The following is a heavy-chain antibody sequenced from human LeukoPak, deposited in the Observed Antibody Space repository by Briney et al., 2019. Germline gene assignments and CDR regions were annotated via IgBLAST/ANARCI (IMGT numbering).Heavy chain of an antibody. D-gene: IGHD1-1*01. CDR1: GYTFTSYD. CDR2: MNSNSGKT. Sequence: ASVKVSCKASGYTFTSYDINWVRQATGQGLEWMGWMNSNSGKTGYAQKFPGRVTMTTNTSISTAYMELSSLRSEDTAVSYCARAGGHNWNDNFDYWGQGTLVTVSS. V-gene: IGHV1-8*01. CDR3: ARAGGHNWNDNFDY. J-gene: IGHJ4*02.